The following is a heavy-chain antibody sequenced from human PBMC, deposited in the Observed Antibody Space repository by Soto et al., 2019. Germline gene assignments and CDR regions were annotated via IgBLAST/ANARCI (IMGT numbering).Heavy chain of an antibody. D-gene: IGHD2-2*02. CDR1: DGSISGNS. CDR3: TRHSPIRSGSFDI. V-gene: IGHV4-59*08. J-gene: IGHJ3*02. Sequence: PSETLSLTCTVSDGSISGNSWSWIRQSTGKGVDWIGYIHYSGNIKYNPSLKSRVTISVDTSKNQFSLKMTSVTAADTAIYYCTRHSPIRSGSFDIWGQGTMVTVSS. CDR2: IHYSGNI.